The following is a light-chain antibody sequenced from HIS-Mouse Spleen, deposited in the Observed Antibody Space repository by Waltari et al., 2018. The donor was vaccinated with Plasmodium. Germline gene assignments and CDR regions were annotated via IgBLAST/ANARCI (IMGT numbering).Light chain of an antibody. CDR1: PSISRW. CDR3: QQYNSYSWT. J-gene: IGKJ1*01. V-gene: IGKV1-5*03. Sequence: DIQMTQSPSTLSASVGDRVTITCRASPSISRWLAWYQTKPGNAPKLLIYKASSLKSGVPARFIGSGSGTEFTLTISSLQPDDFAIYYCQQYNSYSWTFGQGTKVEIK. CDR2: KAS.